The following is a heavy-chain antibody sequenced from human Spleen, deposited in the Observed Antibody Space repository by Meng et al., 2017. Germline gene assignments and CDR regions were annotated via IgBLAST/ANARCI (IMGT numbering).Heavy chain of an antibody. J-gene: IGHJ4*02. V-gene: IGHV3-74*01. CDR2: IDPDGTTT. D-gene: IGHD2/OR15-2a*01. Sequence: GESLKTSCAASGFTFSTYWMHWVRQAPGKGLVWVARIDPDGTTTTYADSVKGRFTISRDNAKNSLYLKVNSLRAEDTAVYYCARADYYFLSDYWGQGTRVTGYS. CDR3: ARADYYFLSDY. CDR1: GFTFSTYW.